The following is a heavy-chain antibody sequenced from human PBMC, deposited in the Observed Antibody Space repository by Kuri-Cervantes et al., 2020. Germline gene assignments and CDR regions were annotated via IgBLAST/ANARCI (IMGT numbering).Heavy chain of an antibody. V-gene: IGHV4-31*03. D-gene: IGHD6-19*01. CDR3: ARGGWYQDY. CDR1: GGSISSGGYY. Sequence: LRLSCTVSGGSISSGGYYWSWIRQHPGKGLEWIGYIYYSGSTYYNPSLKSRVTISVDTSRNQFSLKLDSVTAADTAVYFCARGGWYQDYWGQGTLVTVSS. CDR2: IYYSGST. J-gene: IGHJ4*02.